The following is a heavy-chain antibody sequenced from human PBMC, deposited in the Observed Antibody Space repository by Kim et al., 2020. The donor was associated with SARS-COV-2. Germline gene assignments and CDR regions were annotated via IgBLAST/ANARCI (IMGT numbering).Heavy chain of an antibody. CDR3: ASPTGYGSGT. Sequence: SYIYYADSVKGRFTISRDNAKNSLYLQMTSLRAEDTAVYYCASPTGYGSGTWGQGTLVTVSS. CDR2: SYI. J-gene: IGHJ5*02. D-gene: IGHD3-10*01. V-gene: IGHV3-21*01.